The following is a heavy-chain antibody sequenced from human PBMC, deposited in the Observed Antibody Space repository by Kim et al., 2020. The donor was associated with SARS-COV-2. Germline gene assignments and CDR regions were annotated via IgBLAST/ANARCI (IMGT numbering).Heavy chain of an antibody. CDR1: GLSVSSYA. CDR3: ARPAVVSADWYFDL. D-gene: IGHD3-22*01. CDR2: MSYDGSSE. Sequence: GGSLRLSCAASGLSVSSYAMHWVRQAPGRGLEWVALMSYDGSSEFYADPVKGRFTISRDNAKNTLYLQLSSLRTEDTAVYYCARPAVVSADWYFDLWGRG. V-gene: IGHV3-30*04. J-gene: IGHJ2*01.